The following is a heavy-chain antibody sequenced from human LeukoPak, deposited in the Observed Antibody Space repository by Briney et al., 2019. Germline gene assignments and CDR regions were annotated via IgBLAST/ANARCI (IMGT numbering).Heavy chain of an antibody. V-gene: IGHV3-7*04. CDR1: GFTFSSYW. CDR2: INQDGSGK. D-gene: IGHD2-2*01. CDR3: ARAGTYCSGTTCRTNFDF. J-gene: IGHJ4*02. Sequence: GGSLRLSCAASGFTFSSYWMSWVRQAPGKGLECVVSINQDGSGKYYVDSVKGRFTVSRDNAENSLFLQMNSLRVEDSAVYYCARAGTYCSGTTCRTNFDFWGQGTLVTVSS.